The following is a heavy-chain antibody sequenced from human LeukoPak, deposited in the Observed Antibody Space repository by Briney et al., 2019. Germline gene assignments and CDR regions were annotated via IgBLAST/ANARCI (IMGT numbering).Heavy chain of an antibody. V-gene: IGHV4-39*01. D-gene: IGHD3-16*01. CDR3: ARVTFTVGWFLRYAYFDY. J-gene: IGHJ4*02. CDR2: IYYSGST. Sequence: SETLSLTCTVSGGSISSSSYYWGWIRQPPGKGLEWIGSIYYSGSTYYNPSLKSRVTISVDTSKNQFSLKLSSVTAADTAVYYCARVTFTVGWFLRYAYFDYWGQGTLVTVSS. CDR1: GGSISSSSYY.